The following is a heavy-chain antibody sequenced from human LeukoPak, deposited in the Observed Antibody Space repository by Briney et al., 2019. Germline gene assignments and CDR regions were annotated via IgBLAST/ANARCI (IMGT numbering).Heavy chain of an antibody. Sequence: ASVKVSCKASSYTFTSYGISWVRQAPGQGLEWMGWISAYNGNTNYAQKLQGRVTMTTDTSTSTAYMELRSLRSDDTAVYYCARADTATGWFDPWGQGTLVTVSS. CDR1: SYTFTSYG. CDR3: ARADTATGWFDP. CDR2: ISAYNGNT. V-gene: IGHV1-18*01. D-gene: IGHD5-18*01. J-gene: IGHJ5*02.